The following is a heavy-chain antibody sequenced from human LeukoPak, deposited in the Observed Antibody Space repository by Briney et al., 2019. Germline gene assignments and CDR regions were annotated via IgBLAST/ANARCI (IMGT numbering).Heavy chain of an antibody. Sequence: PGESLKISCKGSGYSFTSYWIGWVRQMPGKGLEWMGIIYPGDSDTRYSPSFQGQVTISADKSISTAHLQWSSLKASDTAMYYCARPYCSSTSCYNRFDYWGQGTLVTVSS. CDR3: ARPYCSSTSCYNRFDY. CDR2: IYPGDSDT. D-gene: IGHD2-2*02. J-gene: IGHJ4*02. V-gene: IGHV5-51*01. CDR1: GYSFTSYW.